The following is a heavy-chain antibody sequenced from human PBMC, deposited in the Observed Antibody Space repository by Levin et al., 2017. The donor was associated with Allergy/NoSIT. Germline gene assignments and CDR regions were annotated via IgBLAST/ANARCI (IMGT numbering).Heavy chain of an antibody. CDR2: IYPSDSDT. V-gene: IGHV5-51*01. CDR3: AKSRRVAMRLDTCEL. J-gene: IGHJ3*01. CDR1: GYSFTNYW. Sequence: GESLKISCKTSGYSFTNYWIGWVRQMPGKGLEWMGIIYPSDSDTRYSPSFQGQVTISVDKSISTAYLPWASLKASDTAMYYCAKSRRVAMRLDTCELWGQGTMVTVSS. D-gene: IGHD2-15*01.